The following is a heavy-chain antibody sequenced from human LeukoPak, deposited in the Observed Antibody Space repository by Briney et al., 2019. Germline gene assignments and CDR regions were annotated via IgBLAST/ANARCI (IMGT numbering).Heavy chain of an antibody. CDR2: INHSGST. D-gene: IGHD6-13*01. CDR3: ARVLGYSSSWYGWYFDL. Sequence: PSETLSLTCAVYGGSFSGYYWSWIRQPPGKELEWNGEINHSGSTNYNPSLKSRVTISVDTSKNQFSLKLSSVTAADTAVYYCARVLGYSSSWYGWYFDLWGRGTLVTVSS. V-gene: IGHV4-34*01. CDR1: GGSFSGYY. J-gene: IGHJ2*01.